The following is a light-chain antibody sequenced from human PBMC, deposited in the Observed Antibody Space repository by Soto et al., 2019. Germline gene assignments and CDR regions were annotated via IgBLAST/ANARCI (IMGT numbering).Light chain of an antibody. Sequence: IQMTQSPSALSASVGDRVTITCRASQTLSNWLAWYQQEPGKAPKLLIFDASSLQSGVPSRFSGSGFGTEFTLTISSLQPDDFGTYYGQQYSIYPYTFGQGTKLEIK. CDR3: QQYSIYPYT. CDR2: DAS. V-gene: IGKV1-5*01. J-gene: IGKJ2*01. CDR1: QTLSNW.